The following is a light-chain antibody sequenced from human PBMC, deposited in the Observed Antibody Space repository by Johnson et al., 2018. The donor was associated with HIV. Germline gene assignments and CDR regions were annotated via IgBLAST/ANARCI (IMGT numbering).Light chain of an antibody. J-gene: IGLJ1*01. CDR3: GTWDSRLSTNYV. CDR1: SSNIGNKY. CDR2: ENN. Sequence: QSVLTQPPSVSAAPGQKVTISCSGSSSNIGNKYVSWYQQLPGTAPKLLIYENNKRPSGIPDRFPGSKSGTSATLGITGLQTGDEADYYCGTWDSRLSTNYVFGTGTKVTVL. V-gene: IGLV1-51*02.